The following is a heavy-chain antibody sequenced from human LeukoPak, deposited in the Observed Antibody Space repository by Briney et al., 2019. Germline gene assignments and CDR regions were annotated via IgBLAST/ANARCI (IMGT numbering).Heavy chain of an antibody. CDR3: AELGITMIGGV. CDR1: GFTFSSYE. Sequence: PGGSLRLSCAASGFTFSSYEMNWVRQAPGKGLEWVSYISSSGSTIYYADSVKGRFTISRDNAKNSLYLQMNSLRAEDTTVYYCAELGITMIGGVWGKGTTVTISS. V-gene: IGHV3-48*03. D-gene: IGHD3-10*02. CDR2: ISSSGSTI. J-gene: IGHJ6*04.